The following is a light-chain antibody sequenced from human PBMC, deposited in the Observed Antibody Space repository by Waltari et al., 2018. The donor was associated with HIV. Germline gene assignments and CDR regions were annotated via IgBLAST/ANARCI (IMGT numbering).Light chain of an antibody. Sequence: EIVLTQSPATLSLSPGERATLSCRASQSVGSYLAWYQQKPGQAPRLLIYDASTRATGIPARFSGSGSGTDFTLTISNLEPEDFAVYYCQQRNWPVTFGQGTKVEIK. J-gene: IGKJ1*01. CDR3: QQRNWPVT. V-gene: IGKV3-11*01. CDR1: QSVGSY. CDR2: DAS.